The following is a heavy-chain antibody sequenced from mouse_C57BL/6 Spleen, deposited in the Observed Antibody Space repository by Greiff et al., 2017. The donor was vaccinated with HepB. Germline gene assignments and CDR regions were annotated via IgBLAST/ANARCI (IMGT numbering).Heavy chain of an antibody. CDR1: GFTFTDYY. V-gene: IGHV7-3*01. J-gene: IGHJ4*01. Sequence: EVQRVESGGGLVQPGGSLSLSCAASGFTFTDYYMSWVRQPPGKALEWLGFIRNKANGYTTEYSASVKGRFTFSRDNSQSILYLQMNALRAEDSATYYCARGGAMDYWGQGTSVTVSS. CDR3: ARGGAMDY. CDR2: IRNKANGYTT.